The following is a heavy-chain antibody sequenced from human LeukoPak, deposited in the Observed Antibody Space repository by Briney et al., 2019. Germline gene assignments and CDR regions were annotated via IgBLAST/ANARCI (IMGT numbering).Heavy chain of an antibody. CDR2: LYTGGNP. V-gene: IGHV3-53*01. CDR3: ARVQYSGTYSDGFDM. D-gene: IGHD1-26*01. Sequence: GGSLTLSCVACGVTVSSNFIIWVRPAPGKGLVGGSVLYTGGNPRYADPVKGRFTISRDNSKNTLYLQMNNLRAEDTATYYCARVQYSGTYSDGFDMWGQGTVVTVSS. J-gene: IGHJ3*02. CDR1: GVTVSSNF.